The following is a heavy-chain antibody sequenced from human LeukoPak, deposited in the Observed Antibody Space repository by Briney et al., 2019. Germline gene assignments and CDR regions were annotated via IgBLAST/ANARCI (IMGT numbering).Heavy chain of an antibody. CDR1: RDSVSSNSAA. J-gene: IGHJ4*02. D-gene: IGHD6-13*01. Sequence: SQTLSLTCAISRDSVSSNSAAWNWIRQSPSRGLEWLGRTYYRSKWYNDYAVSVKSRITINPDTSKNQFSLQLNSVTPEDTAVYYCARDQVGTEGSTSGFDYWGQGTLVTVSS. V-gene: IGHV6-1*01. CDR2: TYYRSKWYN. CDR3: ARDQVGTEGSTSGFDY.